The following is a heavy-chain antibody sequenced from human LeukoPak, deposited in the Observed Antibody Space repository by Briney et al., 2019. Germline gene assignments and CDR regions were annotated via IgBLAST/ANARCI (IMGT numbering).Heavy chain of an antibody. CDR3: AKVLIANWFDP. CDR1: GFTFSSHG. J-gene: IGHJ5*02. V-gene: IGHV3-23*01. D-gene: IGHD2/OR15-2a*01. Sequence: PGRSLRLSCAASGFTFSSHGMHWVRQAPGKGLEWVSAISGSGGSTYYADSVKGRFTISRDNSKNTLYLQMNSLRAEDTAVYYCAKVLIANWFDPWGQGTLVTVSS. CDR2: ISGSGGST.